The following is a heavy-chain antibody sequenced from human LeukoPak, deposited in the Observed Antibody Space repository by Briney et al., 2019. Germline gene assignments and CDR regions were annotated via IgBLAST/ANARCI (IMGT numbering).Heavy chain of an antibody. D-gene: IGHD2-2*01. CDR2: IYHSGDT. CDR1: GYSVSSGYY. Sequence: SETLSLTCTVSGYSVSSGYYWGWIRQPPGKGLEWIASIYHSGDTYYNPSLRSRVTISLDTSKNQLSLKLSSVTAADTAVYYCARDSSSPYWGQGTLVTVSS. J-gene: IGHJ4*02. CDR3: ARDSSSPY. V-gene: IGHV4-38-2*02.